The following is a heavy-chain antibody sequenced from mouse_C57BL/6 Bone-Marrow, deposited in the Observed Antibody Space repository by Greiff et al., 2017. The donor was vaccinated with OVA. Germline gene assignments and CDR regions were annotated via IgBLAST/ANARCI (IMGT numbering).Heavy chain of an antibody. D-gene: IGHD1-1*01. CDR1: GYTFTSYG. CDR3: ARPTTVGYYAMDY. Sequence: VKLVESGAELARPGASVKLSCKASGYTFTSYGISWVKQRTGQGLEWIGEIYPRSGNTYYNEKFKGKATLTADKSSSTAYMELRSLTSEDSAVYFCARPTTVGYYAMDYWGQGTSVTVSS. CDR2: IYPRSGNT. V-gene: IGHV1-81*01. J-gene: IGHJ4*01.